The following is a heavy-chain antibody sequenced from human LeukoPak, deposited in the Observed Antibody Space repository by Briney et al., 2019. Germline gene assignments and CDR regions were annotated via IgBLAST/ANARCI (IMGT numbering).Heavy chain of an antibody. CDR2: IYSDGRST. J-gene: IGHJ4*02. D-gene: IGHD5-18*01. Sequence: PGGSLRLSCAASGVTFSSYWMHWVRQAPGKGLVWVSRIYSDGRSTSYADSVKGRFTISRDNAKNTLYLQMNSLRAEDTAVYYCARGMDNYGYCFVYWGQGTLVTVSS. CDR1: GVTFSSYW. V-gene: IGHV3-74*01. CDR3: ARGMDNYGYCFVY.